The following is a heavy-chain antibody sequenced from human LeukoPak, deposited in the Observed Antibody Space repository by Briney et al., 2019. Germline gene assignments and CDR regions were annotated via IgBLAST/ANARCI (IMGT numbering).Heavy chain of an antibody. CDR3: ARLVVYDGSGYYYFDY. CDR2: VYYTGST. J-gene: IGHJ4*02. V-gene: IGHV4-39*01. Sequence: SETLSLTCSVSDGSISSSSYYRGWIRQPPGKGLEFIGSVYYTGSTYNNPSLKSRVTISVDTSKNQFSLNLSSVTAADTALYFCARLVVYDGSGYYYFDYWGQGTLVTVSS. D-gene: IGHD3-22*01. CDR1: DGSISSSSYY.